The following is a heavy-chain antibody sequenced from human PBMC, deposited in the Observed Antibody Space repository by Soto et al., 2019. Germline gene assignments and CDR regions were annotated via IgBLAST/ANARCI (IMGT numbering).Heavy chain of an antibody. CDR3: AKDHGWLHYS. D-gene: IGHD3-10*01. J-gene: IGHJ4*02. CDR2: ITGSGSDT. Sequence: PGGSLRLFCAASGFTFSTYAMTWVRQAPGKGLEWVSAITGSGSDTYYADSVKGRFTISRDNSKSTLYLHMNSLRTEDTAVYFCAKDHGWLHYSWGQGALVTVSS. CDR1: GFTFSTYA. V-gene: IGHV3-23*01.